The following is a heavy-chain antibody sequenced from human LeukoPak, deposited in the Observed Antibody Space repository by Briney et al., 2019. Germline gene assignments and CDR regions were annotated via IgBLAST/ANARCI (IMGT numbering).Heavy chain of an antibody. J-gene: IGHJ4*02. V-gene: IGHV4-34*01. Sequence: SETLSLTCAVYGGSFSGYYWSWIRQPPGKGLEWIGEINHSGSTNYNPSLKSRVTISVDTSKNQFSLKLSSATAADTAMYYCAIRIDPFDYWGQGTLVTVSS. CDR1: GGSFSGYY. CDR3: AIRIDPFDY. CDR2: INHSGST. D-gene: IGHD3-3*02.